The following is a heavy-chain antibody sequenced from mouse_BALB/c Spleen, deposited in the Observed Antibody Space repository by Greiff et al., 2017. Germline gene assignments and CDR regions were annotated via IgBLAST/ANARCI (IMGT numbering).Heavy chain of an antibody. CDR1: GYSITSDYA. CDR3: AKEYGNYVGFAY. J-gene: IGHJ3*01. D-gene: IGHD2-10*02. V-gene: IGHV3-2*02. CDR2: ISYSGST. Sequence: VQLKESGPGLVKPSQSLSLTCTVTGYSITSDYAWNWIRQFPGNKLEWMGYISYSGSTSYNPSLKSRISITRDTSKNQFFLQLNSVTTEDTATYYCAKEYGNYVGFAYWGQGTLVTVSA.